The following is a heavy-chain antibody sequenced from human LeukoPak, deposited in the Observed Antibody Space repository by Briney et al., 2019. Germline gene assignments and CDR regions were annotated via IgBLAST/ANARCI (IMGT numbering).Heavy chain of an antibody. D-gene: IGHD2-15*01. CDR3: ESGGSSYYYYYMDV. CDR2: IYYSGST. CDR1: GGSIISSSYY. V-gene: IGHV4-39*07. J-gene: IGHJ6*03. Sequence: SETLSLTCTVSGGSIISSSYYWGWIRQPPGKGLEWIGSIYYSGSTYYNPSLKSRVTISVDTSKNQFSLKLSSVTAADTAVYYCESGGSSYYYYYMDVWGKGTTVTVSS.